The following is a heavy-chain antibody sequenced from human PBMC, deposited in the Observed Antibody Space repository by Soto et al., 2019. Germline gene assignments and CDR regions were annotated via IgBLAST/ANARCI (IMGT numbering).Heavy chain of an antibody. CDR1: GYTFTSYY. CDR3: ARAIGIAVAAISLEPYDY. CDR2: INPSGGST. D-gene: IGHD6-19*01. V-gene: IGHV1-46*01. J-gene: IGHJ4*02. Sequence: ASVKVSCKASGYTFTSYYMHWVRQAPGQDLEWMGIINPSGGSTSYAQKFQGRVTMTRDTSTSTVYMELSSLRSEDTALYYCARAIGIAVAAISLEPYDYWGQGTLVTVSS.